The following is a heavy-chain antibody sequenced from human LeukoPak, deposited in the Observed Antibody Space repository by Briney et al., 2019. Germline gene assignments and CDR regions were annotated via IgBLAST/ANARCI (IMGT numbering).Heavy chain of an antibody. V-gene: IGHV3-21*06. D-gene: IGHD5-18*01. J-gene: IGHJ4*02. CDR2: ISGGATYI. CDR3: ARHLQLWLDYYFDY. CDR1: GFTFVSYT. Sequence: GGSLRLSCAASGFTFVSYTINWVRQAPGKGLEWVSSISGGATYIYYADSVKGRFTISRDNAKNTLYLQMISLRAEDTAVYYCARHLQLWLDYYFDYWGQGTLVTVSS.